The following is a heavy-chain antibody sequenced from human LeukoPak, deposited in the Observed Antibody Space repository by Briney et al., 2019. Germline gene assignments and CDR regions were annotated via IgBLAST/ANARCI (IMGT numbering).Heavy chain of an antibody. CDR2: INPNSGST. CDR1: GYTFTGYY. Sequence: ASVKVSCKASGYTFTGYYMHWVRQAPGQGLEWMGWINPNSGSTNYAQKFQGRVTMTRDTSISTAYMELSRLRSDDTAVYYCARRGALSGYVDYWGQGTLVTVSS. J-gene: IGHJ4*02. V-gene: IGHV1-2*02. CDR3: ARRGALSGYVDY. D-gene: IGHD5-12*01.